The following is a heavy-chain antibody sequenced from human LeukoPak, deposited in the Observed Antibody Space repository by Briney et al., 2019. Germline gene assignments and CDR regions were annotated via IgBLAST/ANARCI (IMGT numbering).Heavy chain of an antibody. D-gene: IGHD1-26*01. CDR2: ISYDGSNK. Sequence: PGGSLRLSCAASGFTFSSYAMHWVRQAPGKGLEWVAVISYDGSNKYYADSVKGRFTISRDNSKNTLYLQMNSLKTEDTAVYYCTTADVGATSPLYGYWGQGTLVTVSS. J-gene: IGHJ4*02. V-gene: IGHV3-30-3*01. CDR3: TTADVGATSPLYGY. CDR1: GFTFSSYA.